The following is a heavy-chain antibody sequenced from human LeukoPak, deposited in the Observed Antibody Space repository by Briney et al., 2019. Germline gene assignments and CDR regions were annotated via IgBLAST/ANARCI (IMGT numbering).Heavy chain of an antibody. CDR2: IHHSGKT. J-gene: IGHJ6*03. V-gene: IGHV4-4*02. Sequence: SETLSLTCAVSGDSISSINWWTWVRLSPEEGLEWIGEIHHSGKTNYNPSLKSRVTISVDTSKNQFSLKLSSVTAADTAVYYCARKGASPASRYCSGGSCYRGYYYYYYMDVWGKGTTVTTSS. CDR1: GDSISSINW. D-gene: IGHD2-15*01. CDR3: ARKGASPASRYCSGGSCYRGYYYYYYMDV.